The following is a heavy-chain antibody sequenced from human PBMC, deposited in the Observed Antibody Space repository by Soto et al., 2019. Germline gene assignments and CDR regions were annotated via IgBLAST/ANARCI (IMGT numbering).Heavy chain of an antibody. CDR3: AVGIGLLWFGELSGAMDV. CDR2: ISSSSSYI. D-gene: IGHD3-10*01. V-gene: IGHV3-21*01. CDR1: GFTFSSYS. J-gene: IGHJ6*02. Sequence: GSLRLSCAASGFTFSSYSMNWVRQAPGKGLEWVSSISSSSSYIYYADSVKGRFTISRDNAKNSLYLQMNSLRAEDTAVYYCAVGIGLLWFGELSGAMDVWGQGTTVTVSS.